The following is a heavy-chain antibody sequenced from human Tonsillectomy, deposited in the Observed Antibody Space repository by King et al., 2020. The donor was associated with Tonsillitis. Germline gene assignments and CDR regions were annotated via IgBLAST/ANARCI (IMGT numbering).Heavy chain of an antibody. CDR1: GFTFTNAW. CDR3: TTRPWFDY. V-gene: IGHV3-15*07. Sequence: VQLVESGGGLLKPGGSLRLSCAASGFTFTNAWMNWVRQDPGKGLEWVARIKTKNDGGTTYYAEPVKGRFSISRDDSKNTLYLEMSSLKIEDTGVYYCTTRPWFDYWGQGTLVTVSS. CDR2: IKTKNDGGTT. J-gene: IGHJ4*02.